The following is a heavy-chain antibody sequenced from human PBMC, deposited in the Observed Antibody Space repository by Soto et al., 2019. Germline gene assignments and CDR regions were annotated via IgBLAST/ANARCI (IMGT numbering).Heavy chain of an antibody. CDR3: ASFIQSSGWYKVDY. V-gene: IGHV1-18*01. Sequence: ASVKVSCKASGYTFTSYGISWVRQAPGQGLEWMGWISAYNGNTNYAQKLQGRVTMTTDTSTSTAYMELRSLRSDDTAVYYCASFIQSSGWYKVDYWGQGTLVTVSS. CDR2: ISAYNGNT. D-gene: IGHD6-19*01. J-gene: IGHJ4*02. CDR1: GYTFTSYG.